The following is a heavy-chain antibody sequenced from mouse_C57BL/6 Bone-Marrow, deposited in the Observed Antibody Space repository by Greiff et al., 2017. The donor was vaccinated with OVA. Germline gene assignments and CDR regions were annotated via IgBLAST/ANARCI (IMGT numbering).Heavy chain of an antibody. D-gene: IGHD2-4*01. V-gene: IGHV14-4*01. CDR2: IDPENGDT. CDR3: TTHYDEGGFAY. Sequence: VQLQQSGAELVRPGASVKLSCTASGFNITDDYMHWVKQRPEQGLEWIGWIDPENGDTEYASKFQGKATITADTSSNTAYLQLSSLTSEDTAVYYCTTHYDEGGFAYWGQGTLVTVSA. J-gene: IGHJ3*01. CDR1: GFNITDDY.